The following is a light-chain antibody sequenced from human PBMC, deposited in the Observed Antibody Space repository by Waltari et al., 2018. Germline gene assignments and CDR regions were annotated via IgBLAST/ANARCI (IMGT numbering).Light chain of an antibody. CDR3: QLRSNWPLMYT. V-gene: IGKV3-11*01. Sequence: EIVLTQSPATLSLSPGDGATLSCRASQSVSSYLAWYQQKPGQAPRLLIYDTSHRATGIPARFSGSGSGTDFTLTISSLEPEDFAVYYCQLRSNWPLMYTFGQGTKLEIK. CDR1: QSVSSY. CDR2: DTS. J-gene: IGKJ2*01.